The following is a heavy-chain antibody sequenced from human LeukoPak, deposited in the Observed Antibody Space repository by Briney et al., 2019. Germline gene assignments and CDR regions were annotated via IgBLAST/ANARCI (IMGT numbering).Heavy chain of an antibody. V-gene: IGHV3-23*01. J-gene: IGHJ4*02. CDR2: ISGSGGGA. D-gene: IGHD2-21*01. Sequence: PGGSLRLSCAASGFTFNNYVMSWVRQSPGKGLEWVSAISGSGGGAYYANSVKGRFTISRDNSKNTLYLQMNSLRAEDTAVYYCAKDSIDVIAVYYFDHWGQGTLVTVSS. CDR3: AKDSIDVIAVYYFDH. CDR1: GFTFNNYV.